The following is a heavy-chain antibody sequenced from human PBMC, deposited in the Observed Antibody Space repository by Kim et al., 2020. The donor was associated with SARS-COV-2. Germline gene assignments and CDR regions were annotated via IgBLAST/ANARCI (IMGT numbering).Heavy chain of an antibody. V-gene: IGHV4-34*01. CDR3: ARVGFGRDGFDY. CDR2: INHSGST. D-gene: IGHD3-16*01. J-gene: IGHJ4*02. Sequence: SETLSLTCAVYGGSFSGYYWSWIRQPPGKGLEWIGEINHSGSTNYNPSLKSRVTISVDTSKNQFSLKLSSVTAADTAVYYCARVGFGRDGFDYWGQGTLVTVSS. CDR1: GGSFSGYY.